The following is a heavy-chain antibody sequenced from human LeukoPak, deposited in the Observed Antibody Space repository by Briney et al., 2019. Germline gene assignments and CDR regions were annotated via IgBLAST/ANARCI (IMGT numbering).Heavy chain of an antibody. CDR2: IRCDGSNK. CDR3: AKDRIVVVPLYYFDY. D-gene: IGHD3-22*01. J-gene: IGHJ4*02. V-gene: IGHV3-30*02. Sequence: GGSLRLSCAASGFTFSTYGMHWVRQAPGKGLEWVAFIRCDGSNKYYADSVKGRFTISRDNSKNTLYLQMNSLRAEDTAVYYCAKDRIVVVPLYYFDYGGQGTLVIVSS. CDR1: GFTFSTYG.